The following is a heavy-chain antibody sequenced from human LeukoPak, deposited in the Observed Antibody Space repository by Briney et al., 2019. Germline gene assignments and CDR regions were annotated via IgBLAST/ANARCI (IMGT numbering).Heavy chain of an antibody. Sequence: SAETLSLTCTVSGVSLSSSSFYWDWIRQPPGKGLEWIGTVYYSGNTYYNPSLNIRVTISIDTSKNLFSLKLNSVTAADTAVYFCARHMVSSSSSFDFWGQGTLVTVSS. CDR1: GVSLSSSSFY. CDR3: ARHMVSSSSSFDF. CDR2: VYYSGNT. D-gene: IGHD6-6*01. J-gene: IGHJ4*02. V-gene: IGHV4-39*01.